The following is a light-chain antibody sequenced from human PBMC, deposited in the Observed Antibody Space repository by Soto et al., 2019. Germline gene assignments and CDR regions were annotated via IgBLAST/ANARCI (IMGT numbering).Light chain of an antibody. J-gene: IGLJ2*01. Sequence: QSVLTQPPSASGTPGQRVTISCSGSSSNIGSNTVNWYQQLPGTAPKLLIYSNNQRPSGVPDRFSGSKSGTSASLAISRLQSEDEADYYCAAWDDSLNGVVFGGGTKVTV. CDR2: SNN. CDR3: AAWDDSLNGVV. V-gene: IGLV1-44*01. CDR1: SSNIGSNT.